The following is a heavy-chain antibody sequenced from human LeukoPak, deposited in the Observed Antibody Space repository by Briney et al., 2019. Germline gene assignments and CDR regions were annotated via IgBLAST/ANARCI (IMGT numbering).Heavy chain of an antibody. CDR3: ARVGVGALSLIDY. V-gene: IGHV3-48*01. D-gene: IGHD1-26*01. CDR1: GFTFSSYS. Sequence: PGGSLRLSCAASGFTFSSYSMNWVRQAPGKGLEWVSYISSSSSTIYYADSVKGRFTISRDNAKNSLYLQMNNLRAEDTAVYYCARVGVGALSLIDYWGQGTLVTVSS. CDR2: ISSSSSTI. J-gene: IGHJ4*02.